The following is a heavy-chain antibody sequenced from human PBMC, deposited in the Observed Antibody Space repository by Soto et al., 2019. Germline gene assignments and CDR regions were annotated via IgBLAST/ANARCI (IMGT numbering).Heavy chain of an antibody. CDR2: IWYDGNNK. D-gene: IGHD3-22*01. Sequence: GGSLRLSCAASGFTFRKYGMHWFRQGPGTGLEWVAVIWYDGNNKYYADSVKGRFTISRDNSKNTLYLQMNSLRAEDTAVYYCAREGIYSDSSENYYVMDVRGQRTTVSVSS. CDR1: GFTFRKYG. CDR3: AREGIYSDSSENYYVMDV. J-gene: IGHJ6*02. V-gene: IGHV3-33*01.